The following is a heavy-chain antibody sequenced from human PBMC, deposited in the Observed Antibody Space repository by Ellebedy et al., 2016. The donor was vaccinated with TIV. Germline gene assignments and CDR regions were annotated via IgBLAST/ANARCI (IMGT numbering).Heavy chain of an antibody. D-gene: IGHD5-12*01. J-gene: IGHJ4*02. CDR2: FNPSSSGT. Sequence: AASVKVSCKASGYTFTGYYIHWVRHAPGQGLEWKGWFNPSSSGTNYAQKFQGRVTMTRDTSISTAYMELSRLRSDDTAVYYCASLGGYDLFDYWGQGTLVTVSS. CDR1: GYTFTGYY. V-gene: IGHV1-2*02. CDR3: ASLGGYDLFDY.